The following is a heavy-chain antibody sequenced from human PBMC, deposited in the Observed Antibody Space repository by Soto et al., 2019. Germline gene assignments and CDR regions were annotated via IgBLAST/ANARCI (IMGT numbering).Heavy chain of an antibody. Sequence: ASVKVSCKASGGTFSSYAISWVRQAPGQGLEWMGGVIPISGTANYAQKFQGRVTITADESTSTAYMELSSLRSEDTAVYYCARSQGSSTSLEIYYYYYYGMDVWGQGTTVTVSS. CDR3: ARSQGSSTSLEIYYYYYYGMDV. D-gene: IGHD2-2*01. J-gene: IGHJ6*02. CDR2: VIPISGTA. CDR1: GGTFSSYA. V-gene: IGHV1-69*13.